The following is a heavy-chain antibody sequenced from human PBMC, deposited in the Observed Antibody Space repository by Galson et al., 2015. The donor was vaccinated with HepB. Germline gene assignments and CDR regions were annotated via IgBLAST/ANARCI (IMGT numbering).Heavy chain of an antibody. D-gene: IGHD6-19*01. J-gene: IGHJ4*02. CDR2: IIPILGIA. CDR3: ARERGEYSSGWSNFDY. Sequence: ISWVRQAPGQGLEWMGRIIPILGIANYAQKFQGRVTITADKSTSTAYMELSSLRSEDTAVYYCARERGEYSSGWSNFDYWGQGTLVTVSS. V-gene: IGHV1-69*04.